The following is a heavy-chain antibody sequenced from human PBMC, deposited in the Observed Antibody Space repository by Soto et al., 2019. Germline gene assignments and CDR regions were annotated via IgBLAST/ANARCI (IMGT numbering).Heavy chain of an antibody. CDR2: ISYDGSNK. CDR3: ARGYCSGGSCYSVDY. CDR1: VFTFSSHA. D-gene: IGHD2-15*01. Sequence: WWSLRLSCAASVFTFSSHAMHWFRQAPGKGLEWVAVISYDGSNKYYADSVKGRFTISRDNSKNTLYLQMNSLRPEDTAVYYCARGYCSGGSCYSVDYWGQGTLVTVSS. J-gene: IGHJ4*02. V-gene: IGHV3-30-3*01.